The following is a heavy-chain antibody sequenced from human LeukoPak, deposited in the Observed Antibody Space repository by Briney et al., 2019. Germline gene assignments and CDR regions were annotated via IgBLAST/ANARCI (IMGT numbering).Heavy chain of an antibody. CDR1: GFTFSRYD. D-gene: IGHD3-9*01. J-gene: IGHJ4*02. Sequence: PGGSLRLSCAASGFTFSRYDMSWVRQAPGKGLEWVSHISSSSSTIYYADSVKGRFTISRDNAKNSLYLQMNNLRDEDTAVYYCAREILSGYSDYWGQGTLVTVSS. CDR3: AREILSGYSDY. CDR2: ISSSSSTI. V-gene: IGHV3-48*02.